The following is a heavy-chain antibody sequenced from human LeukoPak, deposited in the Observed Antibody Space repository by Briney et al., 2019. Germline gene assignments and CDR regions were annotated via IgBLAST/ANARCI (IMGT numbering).Heavy chain of an antibody. J-gene: IGHJ4*02. CDR3: ARDTSNGDFDY. V-gene: IGHV3-33*01. CDR2: IGHDGSIK. D-gene: IGHD4-17*01. CDR1: GFIFSNYG. Sequence: QPGGSLRLSCAASGFIFSNYGIHWVRQAPGKGLEWVAVIGHDGSIKYYVDYVKGRFTISRDNSKNTLYLQMNRLRAEDTAVYFCARDTSNGDFDYWGQGTLVIVSS.